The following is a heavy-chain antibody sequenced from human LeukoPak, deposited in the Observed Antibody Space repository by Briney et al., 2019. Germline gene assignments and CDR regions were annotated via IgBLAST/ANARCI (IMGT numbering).Heavy chain of an antibody. V-gene: IGHV3-9*01. Sequence: PGRSLRLSCAASGFTFGDYAMHWVRHAPGKGLEWVSGISWNSGSIGYADSVKGRFTISRDNAKNSLYLQMNSLRAEDTALYYCAKTNYYDSSGYPDYWGQGTLVTVSS. CDR1: GFTFGDYA. CDR2: ISWNSGSI. J-gene: IGHJ4*02. D-gene: IGHD3-22*01. CDR3: AKTNYYDSSGYPDY.